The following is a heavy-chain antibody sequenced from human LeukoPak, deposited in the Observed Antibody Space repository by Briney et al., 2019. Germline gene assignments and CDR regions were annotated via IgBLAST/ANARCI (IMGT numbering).Heavy chain of an antibody. D-gene: IGHD6-19*01. CDR1: EYTFTSYA. V-gene: IGHV1-3*01. Sequence: ASVKVSCKASEYTFTSYAMHWVRQAPGQRLEWMGWINAGNGNTKYSQKFQDRVTITREPSATTAYMELNSLTSEDTAVYYCARVSDDSGWNFDYWGQGTLVTVSS. CDR2: INAGNGNT. J-gene: IGHJ4*02. CDR3: ARVSDDSGWNFDY.